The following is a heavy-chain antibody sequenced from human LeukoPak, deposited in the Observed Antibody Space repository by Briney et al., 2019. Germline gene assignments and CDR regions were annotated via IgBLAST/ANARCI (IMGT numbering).Heavy chain of an antibody. D-gene: IGHD1-1*01. CDR3: ASVGEWNDVVH. CDR1: GASITTYY. V-gene: IGHV4-59*01. J-gene: IGHJ4*02. Sequence: SETLSLTCAVTGASITTYYWSWIRQPPGRGLEWIGYVHYGGTTNYHPSLRSRVSMSVDTSKNQFSLTLNSVSAADTAVYYCASVGEWNDVVHWGQGTLVTVSS. CDR2: VHYGGTT.